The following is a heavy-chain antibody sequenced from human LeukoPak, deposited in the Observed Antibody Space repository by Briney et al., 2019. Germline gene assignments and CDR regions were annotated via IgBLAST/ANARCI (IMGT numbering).Heavy chain of an antibody. D-gene: IGHD3-9*01. CDR3: ARMYTLRYFDWLDQGFDY. CDR2: ISYDGSTQ. J-gene: IGHJ4*02. CDR1: ILLYYA. Sequence: GRALPLSCLCSLLILLYYAMHGVRQAPGRGVEGVAVISYDGSTQYYADSVKGRFTISRDKSKNTVYLQMNSLRAEDTAVYYCARMYTLRYFDWLDQGFDYWGQGTLVTVSS. V-gene: IGHV3-30*01.